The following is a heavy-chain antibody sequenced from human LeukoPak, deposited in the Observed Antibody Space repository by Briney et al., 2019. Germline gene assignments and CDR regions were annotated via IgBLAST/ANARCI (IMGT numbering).Heavy chain of an antibody. D-gene: IGHD1-1*01. V-gene: IGHV1-69*02. Sequence: SVKVSCKASGGTFSSYTISWVRQAPGQGLEWMGRIIPILGIANYAQKFQGRVTITADKSTSTAYMELSSLRSEDTAVYYCSTRWRHSNTKFDYWGQGTLGTV. CDR3: STRWRHSNTKFDY. CDR2: IIPILGIA. CDR1: GGTFSSYT. J-gene: IGHJ4*02.